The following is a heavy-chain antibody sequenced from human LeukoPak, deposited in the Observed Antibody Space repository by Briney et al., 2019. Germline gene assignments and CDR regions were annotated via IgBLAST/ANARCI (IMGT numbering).Heavy chain of an antibody. CDR2: ISYDGSNK. V-gene: IGHV3-30*18. CDR1: GFIFSDYS. CDR3: AKDWLRGRFLEWLSTHFDY. J-gene: IGHJ4*02. D-gene: IGHD3-3*01. Sequence: PGGSLRLSCVASGFIFSDYSMHWVRQAPGKGLEWVAVISYDGSNKYYADSVKGRFTISRDNSKNTLYLQMNSLRAEDTAVYYCAKDWLRGRFLEWLSTHFDYWGQGTLVTVSS.